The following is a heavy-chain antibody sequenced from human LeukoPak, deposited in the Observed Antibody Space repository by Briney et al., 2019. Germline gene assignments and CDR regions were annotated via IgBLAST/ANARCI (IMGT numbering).Heavy chain of an antibody. D-gene: IGHD3-10*01. CDR2: ISSSSSTI. CDR3: ARDPSTRVVRGVPDY. CDR1: GFTFSSYS. Sequence: PGGSLRLSCAASGFTFSSYSMNWVRQAPGKGLEWVSYISSSSSTIYYADSVKGRFTISRDNAKNSLYLQMNSLRAEDTAVYYCARDPSTRVVRGVPDYWGQGTLVTVSS. J-gene: IGHJ4*02. V-gene: IGHV3-48*04.